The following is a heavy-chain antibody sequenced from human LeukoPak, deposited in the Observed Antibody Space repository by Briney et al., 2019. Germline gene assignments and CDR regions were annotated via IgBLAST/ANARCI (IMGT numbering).Heavy chain of an antibody. V-gene: IGHV3-53*01. CDR1: GFTVSSNY. J-gene: IGHJ3*02. CDR3: ATGVAGYRSRAFDI. CDR2: IYSGGST. D-gene: IGHD6-19*01. Sequence: GGSLRLSCAASGFTVSSNYMSWVRQAPGKGLEWVSVIYSGGSTYYADSVKGRFTISRDNSKNTLYLQMNSLRAEDTAVYYCATGVAGYRSRAFDIWGQGTMVTVSS.